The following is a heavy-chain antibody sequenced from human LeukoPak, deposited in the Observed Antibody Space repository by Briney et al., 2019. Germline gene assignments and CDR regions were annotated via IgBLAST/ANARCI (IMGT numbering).Heavy chain of an antibody. J-gene: IGHJ5*02. CDR2: ISGSGGST. CDR3: AKGSSSWYENWFDP. D-gene: IGHD6-13*01. CDR1: GFTLSSYA. V-gene: IGHV3-23*01. Sequence: GGSLRLSCAASGFTLSSYAMSWVRQAPGEGLEWVSAISGSGGSTYYADSVKGRFTISRDNSKNTLYLQMNSLRAEDTAVYYCAKGSSSWYENWFDPWGQGTLVTVSS.